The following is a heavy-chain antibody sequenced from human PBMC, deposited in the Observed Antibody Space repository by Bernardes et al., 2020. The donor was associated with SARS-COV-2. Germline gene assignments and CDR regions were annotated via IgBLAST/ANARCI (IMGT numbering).Heavy chain of an antibody. Sequence: GGSLRLSCAASGFTVSSNYMSWVRQAPGKGLEWVSVIYSGGSTYYADSVKGRFTISRDNSKNTLYLQMNSLRAEDTAVYYCARARWLHTPDAFDIWGQGTMVTVSS. V-gene: IGHV3-66*01. CDR1: GFTVSSNY. D-gene: IGHD5-12*01. CDR2: IYSGGST. CDR3: ARARWLHTPDAFDI. J-gene: IGHJ3*02.